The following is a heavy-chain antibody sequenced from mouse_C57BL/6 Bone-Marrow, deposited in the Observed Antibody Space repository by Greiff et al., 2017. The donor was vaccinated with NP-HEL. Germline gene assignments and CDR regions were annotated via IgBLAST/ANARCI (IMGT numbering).Heavy chain of an antibody. CDR3: ASPRQLRLTFAY. CDR1: GYSFTGYY. Sequence: EVQLQESGPELVKPGASVKISCKASGYSFTGYYMNWVKQSPEKSLEWIGEINPSTGGTTYNQKVKAKATLTVDKSSSTAYMQLKSLTSEDSTVYYCASPRQLRLTFAYWGQGTLVTVSA. J-gene: IGHJ3*01. CDR2: INPSTGGT. V-gene: IGHV1-42*01. D-gene: IGHD3-2*02.